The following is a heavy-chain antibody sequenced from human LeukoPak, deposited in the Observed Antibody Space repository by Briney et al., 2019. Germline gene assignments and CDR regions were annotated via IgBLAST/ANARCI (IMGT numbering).Heavy chain of an antibody. CDR3: AKVRGTYSSGYFFDY. CDR1: GFTFDNYA. D-gene: IGHD6-19*01. V-gene: IGHV3-9*01. J-gene: IGHJ4*02. Sequence: SLRLSCAASGFTFDNYAMHWVRQAPGKGLELLSIISWNSGYIGYADSVKGRFTTSRDNAKKSLDLQMNSLRAEDTAFYYCAKVRGTYSSGYFFDYWGQGTLVTVSS. CDR2: ISWNSGYI.